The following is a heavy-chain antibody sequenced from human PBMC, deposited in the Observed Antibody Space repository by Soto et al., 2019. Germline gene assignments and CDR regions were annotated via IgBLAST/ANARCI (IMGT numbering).Heavy chain of an antibody. Sequence: PGGSLRLSCAASGFTFSSYSMYWVRQAPGKGLEWVSYISSSSSTIYYADSVKGRFTISRDNAKNSLYLQMNSLRDEDTAVYYCASQYYDSSGYYYHDYWGQGTLVTVSS. CDR2: ISSSSSTI. CDR1: GFTFSSYS. J-gene: IGHJ4*02. CDR3: ASQYYDSSGYYYHDY. D-gene: IGHD3-22*01. V-gene: IGHV3-48*02.